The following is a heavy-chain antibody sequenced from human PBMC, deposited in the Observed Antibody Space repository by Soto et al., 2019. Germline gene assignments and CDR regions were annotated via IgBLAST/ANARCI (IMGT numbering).Heavy chain of an antibody. CDR1: XXXXXSYX. Sequence: QVQLVESGGGVVQPGRSLXXSXXASXXXXXSYXMXXXXQAPXXXLEXLXXXXHEGVMKFYAGSVKGRFTISRDNSKNTLYLQLSSLRPDDTAVYYCAKREGQAWSRDNVYYYAMEVGGRGTTVTVSS. CDR3: AKREGQAWSRDNVYYYAMEV. J-gene: IGHJ6*02. CDR2: XXHEGVMK. D-gene: IGHD3-16*01. V-gene: IGHV3-30*18.